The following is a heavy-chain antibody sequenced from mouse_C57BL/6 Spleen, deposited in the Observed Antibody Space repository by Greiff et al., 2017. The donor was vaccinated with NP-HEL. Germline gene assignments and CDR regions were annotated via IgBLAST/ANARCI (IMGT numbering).Heavy chain of an antibody. D-gene: IGHD1-1*01. CDR1: GFTFSDYY. V-gene: IGHV5-16*01. J-gene: IGHJ4*01. Sequence: EVKLVESEGGLVQPGSSMKLSYTASGFTFSDYYMAWVRQVPEKGLEWVANINYDGSSTYYLDSLKSRFIISRDNAKNILYLQMSSLKSEDTATYYCARCYYGSSYHYYAMDYWGQGTSVTVSS. CDR2: INYDGSST. CDR3: ARCYYGSSYHYYAMDY.